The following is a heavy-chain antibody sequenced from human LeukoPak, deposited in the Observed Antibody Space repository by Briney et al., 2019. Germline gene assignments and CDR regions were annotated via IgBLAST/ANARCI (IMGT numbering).Heavy chain of an antibody. D-gene: IGHD1-26*01. CDR2: IGTRSNPI. V-gene: IGHV3-11*01. CDR1: GFIFSDFY. Sequence: GGSLRLSCAASGFIFSDFYMSWIRQAPGMGLEWISYIGTRSNPIYYADSVKGRFTISRDDAKNSLYLHMNSLRDEDTAVYFCAREARGSGRDFDYWGQGILVTVSS. CDR3: AREARGSGRDFDY. J-gene: IGHJ4*02.